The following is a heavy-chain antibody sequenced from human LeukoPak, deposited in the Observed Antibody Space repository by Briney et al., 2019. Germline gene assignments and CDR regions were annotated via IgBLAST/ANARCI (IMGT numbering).Heavy chain of an antibody. CDR3: AVDSSGWYGFDY. V-gene: IGHV1-18*01. J-gene: IGHJ4*02. CDR1: GYTFTSYG. D-gene: IGHD6-19*01. CDR2: ISAYNGNT. Sequence: ASVKVSCKASGYTFTSYGISWVRQAPGQGLEWMGWISAYNGNTNYAQKLQGRVTMTTDTSTSTAYVELRSLRSDDTAVYYCAVDSSGWYGFDYWGQGTLVTVSS.